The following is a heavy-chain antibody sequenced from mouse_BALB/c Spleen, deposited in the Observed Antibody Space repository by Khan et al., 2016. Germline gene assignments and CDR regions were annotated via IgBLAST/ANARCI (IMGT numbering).Heavy chain of an antibody. D-gene: IGHD2-12*01. J-gene: IGHJ3*01. CDR3: ASSAYDMGFAY. Sequence: QIQLVQSGPELKKPGETVKISCKASGYTFTNYGMNWVKQAPGKGLKWMGWINTNTGEPTYAEEFKGRFAFSLETSASTAYLQINNLKNEDTATYFCASSAYDMGFAYWGQETLVTVSA. CDR1: GYTFTNYG. V-gene: IGHV9-3*02. CDR2: INTNTGEP.